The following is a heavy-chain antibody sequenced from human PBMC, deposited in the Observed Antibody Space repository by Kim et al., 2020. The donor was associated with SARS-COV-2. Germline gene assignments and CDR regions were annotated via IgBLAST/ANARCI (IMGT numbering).Heavy chain of an antibody. CDR3: AKDIAAADGMDV. CDR2: ISWNSGSI. J-gene: IGHJ6*02. CDR1: GFTFDDYA. Sequence: GGSLRLSCAASGFTFDDYAMHWVRQAPGKGLEWVSGISWNSGSIGYADSVKGRFTISRDNAKNSLYLQMNSLRAEDTALYYCAKDIAAADGMDVWGQGTTVTVSS. D-gene: IGHD6-13*01. V-gene: IGHV3-9*01.